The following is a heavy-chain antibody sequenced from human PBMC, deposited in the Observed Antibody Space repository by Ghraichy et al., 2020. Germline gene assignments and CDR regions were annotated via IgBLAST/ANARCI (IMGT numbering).Heavy chain of an antibody. J-gene: IGHJ6*02. CDR3: ARVGITTYYGMDV. Sequence: GGSRRLSCAASGLTFSSYWMSWVRQAPGKGLEWVANIKQDVSEKYYVDSVKGRFTISRDNAKNSLYLQMNSLRAEDTAMYYCARVGITTYYGMDVWGQGTTVTVSS. V-gene: IGHV3-7*04. CDR1: GLTFSSYW. D-gene: IGHD1-14*01. CDR2: IKQDVSEK.